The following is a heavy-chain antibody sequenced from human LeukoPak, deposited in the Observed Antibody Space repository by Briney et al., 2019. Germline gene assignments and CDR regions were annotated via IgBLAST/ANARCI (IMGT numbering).Heavy chain of an antibody. CDR1: GYSISSGYY. Sequence: SETLSLTCTVSGYSISSGYYWGWIRPPPGKGLEWIGSIYHSGSTYYNPSLKSRVTISVDTSKNQFSLKLSSVTAADTAVYYCARVWSSGWYLDYWGQGTLVTVSS. CDR3: ARVWSSGWYLDY. D-gene: IGHD6-19*01. V-gene: IGHV4-38-2*02. CDR2: IYHSGST. J-gene: IGHJ4*02.